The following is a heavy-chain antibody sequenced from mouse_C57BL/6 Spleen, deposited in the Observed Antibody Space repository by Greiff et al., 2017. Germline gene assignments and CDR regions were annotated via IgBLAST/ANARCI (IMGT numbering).Heavy chain of an antibody. CDR1: GFTFSSYA. CDR2: ISDGGSYT. D-gene: IGHD2-2*01. Sequence: EVKVEESGGGLVKPGGSLKLSCAASGFTFSSYAMSWVRQTPEKRLEWVATISDGGSYTYYPDNVKGRFTISRDNAKNNLYLQMSHLKSEDTAMYYCARDYGYDGFAYWGQGTLVTVSA. V-gene: IGHV5-4*01. J-gene: IGHJ3*01. CDR3: ARDYGYDGFAY.